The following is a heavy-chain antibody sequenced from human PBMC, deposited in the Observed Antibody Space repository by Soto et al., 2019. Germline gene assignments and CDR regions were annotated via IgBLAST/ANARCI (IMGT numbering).Heavy chain of an antibody. CDR3: VLMVLSGMDV. J-gene: IGHJ6*02. V-gene: IGHV3-7*05. CDR2: IKQDGSEK. CDR1: GFTFSSYW. Sequence: EVQLVESGGGLVQPGWSLRLSCAASGFTFSSYWMSWVLQAPGKGLEWVANIKQDGSEKYYVDSVKGRFTISRDNAKNSLYLQMNSLRAEDTAVYYCVLMVLSGMDVWGQGTTVTVSS. D-gene: IGHD2-8*01.